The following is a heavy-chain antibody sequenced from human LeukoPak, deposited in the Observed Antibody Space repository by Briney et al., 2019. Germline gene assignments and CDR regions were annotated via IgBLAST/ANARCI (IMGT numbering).Heavy chain of an antibody. CDR1: GYTFTIYG. J-gene: IGHJ4*02. D-gene: IGHD2-2*01. CDR3: ARESTRGSFDY. CDR2: ISVYNGNT. V-gene: IGHV1-18*01. Sequence: SVKVSCKASGYTFTIYGISWVRQAPGQGLEWMGWISVYNGNTNYAQKLQGRVTMTTDTSTSTAYMELRSLRSDDTAVYYCARESTRGSFDYWGQGTLVTVSS.